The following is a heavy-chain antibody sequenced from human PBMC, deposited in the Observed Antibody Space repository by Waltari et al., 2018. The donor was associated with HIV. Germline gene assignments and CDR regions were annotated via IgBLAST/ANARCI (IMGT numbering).Heavy chain of an antibody. J-gene: IGHJ4*01. D-gene: IGHD2-15*01. CDR2: IKPDSGDT. CDR3: ARGEDISLTHLPPGFRLEF. Sequence: QTPLLQSASHVKTPGASVPPSCTVSGDRFTPSFFYSFRPAPGQGFWWLGRIKPDSGDTTYSQTFQTRVTMTRDTASASTYMELTRLTSADTAMYFCARGEDISLTHLPPGFRLEFWGHGTLVTVSS. V-gene: IGHV1-2*06. CDR1: GDRFTPSF.